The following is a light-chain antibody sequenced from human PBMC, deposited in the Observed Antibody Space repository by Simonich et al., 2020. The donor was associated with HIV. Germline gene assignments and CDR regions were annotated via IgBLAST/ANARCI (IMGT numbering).Light chain of an antibody. CDR1: QSISSY. J-gene: IGKJ1*01. CDR2: AAY. V-gene: IGKV1-39*01. Sequence: DIQMTQSPSSLSASVGDRVTITCQASQSISSYLNWYQQKPGKATKLLIYAAYSLQSGVPSRFSGSGSGTDFTLTISSLQPEDFATYYCQQSYSTPPTFGQGTKVEIK. CDR3: QQSYSTPPT.